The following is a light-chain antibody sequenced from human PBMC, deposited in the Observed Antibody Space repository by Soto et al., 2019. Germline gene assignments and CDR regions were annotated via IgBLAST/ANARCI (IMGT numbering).Light chain of an antibody. CDR2: GAS. V-gene: IGKV3-20*01. Sequence: EIVLTQSPGTLSLSPGERATPSCRASHSVSSSYLAWYQQKPGQAPRLLIYGASSRATGIPDRFSGSGSGTAFTLTISRLEPEDFAVYYCQQDGGSPPFTFGQGTKLEIK. J-gene: IGKJ2*01. CDR3: QQDGGSPPFT. CDR1: HSVSSSY.